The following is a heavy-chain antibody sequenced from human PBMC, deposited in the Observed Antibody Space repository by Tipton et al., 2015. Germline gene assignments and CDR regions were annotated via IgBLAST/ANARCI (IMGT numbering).Heavy chain of an antibody. V-gene: IGHV3-23*01. J-gene: IGHJ4*02. D-gene: IGHD1-7*01. CDR3: AKNWNSDY. Sequence: SLRLSCAASGFMFSSSAMTWVRQSPGKGLEWVSTISSSGGTTYYADSVKGRFSISRDNSKSTLYLQMNSLRADDTALYYCAKNWNSDYWGQGTLVTVSS. CDR1: GFMFSSSA. CDR2: ISSSGGTT.